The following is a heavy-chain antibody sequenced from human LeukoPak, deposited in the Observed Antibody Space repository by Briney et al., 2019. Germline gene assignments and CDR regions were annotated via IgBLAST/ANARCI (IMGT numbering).Heavy chain of an antibody. J-gene: IGHJ4*02. V-gene: IGHV4-39*07. CDR2: IYQSGST. CDR1: GGSISSSSYF. Sequence: SETLPLTCTVSGGSISSSSYFWAWIRQPPGKGLEWLGSIYQSGSTYDNPSLKSRVTLSIDTSKNQFSLKLTSVTAADTAVYYCARVASSGWYDFGYWGQGTLVTVSS. CDR3: ARVASSGWYDFGY. D-gene: IGHD6-19*01.